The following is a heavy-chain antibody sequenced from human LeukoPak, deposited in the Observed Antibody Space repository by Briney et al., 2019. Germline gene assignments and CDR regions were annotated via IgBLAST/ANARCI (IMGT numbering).Heavy chain of an antibody. D-gene: IGHD5-12*01. J-gene: IGHJ3*02. CDR3: AKAIGATGAFDI. CDR1: GFTFSSYG. Sequence: GGSLRLSCAASGFTFSSYGMHWVRQAPGKGREGVAFIRYDGSNKYYADSVKGRFTISRDNSKNTLYLQMNSLRAEDTAVYYCAKAIGATGAFDIWGQGTMVTVSS. CDR2: IRYDGSNK. V-gene: IGHV3-30*02.